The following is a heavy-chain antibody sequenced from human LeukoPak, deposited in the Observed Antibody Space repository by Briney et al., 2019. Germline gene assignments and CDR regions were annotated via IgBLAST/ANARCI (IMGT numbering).Heavy chain of an antibody. V-gene: IGHV4-59*01. CDR3: ARGDPMLRGVVDEIDP. CDR1: GGSISSYY. CDR2: IHYSGST. Sequence: SETLSLTCTVSGGSISSYYWSWIRQPPGKGLEWIGYIHYSGSTNYNPSLKSRVTISVDTSKNQFSLKLSSVTAADTAVYYCARGDPMLRGVVDEIDPWGQGTLVTVSS. J-gene: IGHJ5*02. D-gene: IGHD3-10*01.